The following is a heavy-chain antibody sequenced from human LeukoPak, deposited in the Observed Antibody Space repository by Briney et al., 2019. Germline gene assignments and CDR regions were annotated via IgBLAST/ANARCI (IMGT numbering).Heavy chain of an antibody. CDR2: IIPIFGTA. Sequence: ASVKVSCKASGGTFSSYAISWVRQAPEQGLERMGGIIPIFGTANYAQKFQGRVTITADESTSTAYMELSSLRSEDTAVYYCARPYYDILTGSYYYYGMDVWGQGTTVTVSS. CDR1: GGTFSSYA. J-gene: IGHJ6*02. D-gene: IGHD3-9*01. V-gene: IGHV1-69*13. CDR3: ARPYYDILTGSYYYYGMDV.